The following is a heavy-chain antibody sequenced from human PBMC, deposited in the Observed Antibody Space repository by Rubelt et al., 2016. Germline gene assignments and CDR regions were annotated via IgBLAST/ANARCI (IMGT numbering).Heavy chain of an antibody. D-gene: IGHD6-13*01. CDR3: AVIAAADTEYFQH. J-gene: IGHJ1*01. V-gene: IGHV4-34*01. Sequence: QVQLQQWGAGLLKPSETLSLTCAVYGGSFSGYYWSWIRQPPGKGLEWIGEINHSGSTNYNPSLKSRVTISVDTSKNQFSLKLSSVTAADTAVYYCAVIAAADTEYFQHWGQGTLVTVSS. CDR1: GGSFSGYY. CDR2: INHSGST.